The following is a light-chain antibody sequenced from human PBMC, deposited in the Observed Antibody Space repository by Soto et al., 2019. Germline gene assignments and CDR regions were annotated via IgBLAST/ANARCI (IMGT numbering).Light chain of an antibody. V-gene: IGLV3-25*02. CDR2: KDS. CDR1: ALPKQY. CDR3: QSADSSGTYAV. Sequence: SYELTQPPSVSVSPGQTARITCSGDALPKQYAYWYQQKPGQAPVLVIYKDSERPSGIPERFSGSSSGTTVTLTISGVQAEDEADYYCQSADSSGTYAVFDGGTKLTVL. J-gene: IGLJ3*02.